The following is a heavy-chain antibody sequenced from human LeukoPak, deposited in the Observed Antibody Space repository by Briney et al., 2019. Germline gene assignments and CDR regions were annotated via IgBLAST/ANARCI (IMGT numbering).Heavy chain of an antibody. J-gene: IGHJ5*02. CDR2: INHSGSA. CDR1: GGSFSGYY. V-gene: IGHV4-34*01. Sequence: PSETLSLTCAVYGGSFSGYYWSWIRQPPGKGLEWIGEINHSGSANYNPSLKSRVTISVDTSKNQFSLKLSSVTAADTAVYYCARRSRRLGPGRNWFDPWGQGTLVTVSS. CDR3: ARRSRRLGPGRNWFDP. D-gene: IGHD1-14*01.